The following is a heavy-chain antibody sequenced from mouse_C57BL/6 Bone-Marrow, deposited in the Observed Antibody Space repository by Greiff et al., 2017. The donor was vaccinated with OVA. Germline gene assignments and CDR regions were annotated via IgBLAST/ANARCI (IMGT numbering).Heavy chain of an antibody. CDR1: GFTFSSYA. CDR3: ARFPYYFDY. Sequence: EVMLVESGGGLVKPGGSLKLSCAASGFTFSSYAMSWVRQTPEKRLEWVATISDGGSYTYYPDNVKGRFTISRDNAKNNLYLQMSHLKSEDTAMYYCARFPYYFDYWGQGTTLTVSS. CDR2: ISDGGSYT. V-gene: IGHV5-4*03. J-gene: IGHJ2*01.